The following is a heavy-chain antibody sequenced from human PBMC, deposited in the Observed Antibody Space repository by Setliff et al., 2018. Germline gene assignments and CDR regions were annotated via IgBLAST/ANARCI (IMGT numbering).Heavy chain of an antibody. Sequence: GGSLRLSCAASGFTLSRYWMSWVRQAPGKGLEWVANIKQDGSEKYYVDSVKGRFTISRDNAKNSLYLQMNSLRAEDTAVYYCARVIYFYYMDVWGKGTTVTVSS. CDR1: GFTLSRYW. J-gene: IGHJ6*03. V-gene: IGHV3-7*01. CDR3: ARVIYFYYMDV. CDR2: IKQDGSEK.